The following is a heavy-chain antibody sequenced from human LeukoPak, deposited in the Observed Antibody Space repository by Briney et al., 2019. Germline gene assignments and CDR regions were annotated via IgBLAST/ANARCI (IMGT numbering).Heavy chain of an antibody. CDR2: IWSDGSNK. J-gene: IGHJ4*02. D-gene: IGHD3-10*01. CDR1: GFTFSDYG. Sequence: GGSLRLSCAASGFTFSDYGIHWVPRAPGKGLEWVAVIWSDGSNKYYADSVKGRFTISRDNSRKTLYLQMNSLRVEDTAVYYCVRASGSFDYWGQGTLVTVSS. V-gene: IGHV3-33*01. CDR3: VRASGSFDY.